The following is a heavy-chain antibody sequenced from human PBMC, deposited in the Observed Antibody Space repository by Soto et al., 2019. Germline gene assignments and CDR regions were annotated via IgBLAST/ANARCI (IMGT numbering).Heavy chain of an antibody. CDR1: GGSISSSSYY. Sequence: SETLSLTCTVSGGSISSSSYYWGWIRQPPGKGLEWIGSIYYSGSTYYNPSLKSRVTISVDTSKNQFSLKLSSVTAADTAVYYCARGGKGLRPQDAFDIWGQGTMVT. J-gene: IGHJ3*02. CDR3: ARGGKGLRPQDAFDI. V-gene: IGHV4-39*01. CDR2: IYYSGST. D-gene: IGHD5-12*01.